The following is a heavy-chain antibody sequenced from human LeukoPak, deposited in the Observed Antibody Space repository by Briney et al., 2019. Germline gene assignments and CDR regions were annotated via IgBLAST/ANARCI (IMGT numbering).Heavy chain of an antibody. CDR3: MVSLPPPFGSY. D-gene: IGHD1-26*01. J-gene: IGHJ4*02. Sequence: GGSLRLSCAASDFTFSTYGMHWVRQAPGKGLEWVSFIRYDGNNKYYADSVKGRFTISRDNAKNSLYLQMNSLRAEDTAVYYCMVSLPPPFGSYWGQGTLVTVSS. CDR2: IRYDGNNK. CDR1: DFTFSTYG. V-gene: IGHV3-30*02.